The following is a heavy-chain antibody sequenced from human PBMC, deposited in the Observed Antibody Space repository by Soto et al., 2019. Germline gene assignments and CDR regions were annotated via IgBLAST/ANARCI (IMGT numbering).Heavy chain of an antibody. CDR2: IYYSGST. V-gene: IGHV4-59*01. CDR1: GGSISGYF. D-gene: IGHD3-10*01. Sequence: QVQLQESGPGLVKPSETLSLTCTVSGGSISGYFWSWMRQPPGKELEWIGYIYYSGSTNYNPSLKSRITRSVDSSKNQFSLKLSSVTAADTAVYYCARHRYGSGSLYNWFDPWGQGTLVTVSS. J-gene: IGHJ5*02. CDR3: ARHRYGSGSLYNWFDP.